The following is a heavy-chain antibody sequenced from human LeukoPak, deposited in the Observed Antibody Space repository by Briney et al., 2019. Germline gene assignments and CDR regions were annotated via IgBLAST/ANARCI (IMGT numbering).Heavy chain of an antibody. CDR2: IYSGGST. CDR3: AGLYGDYGTYYHYYGIDV. J-gene: IGHJ6*02. D-gene: IGHD4-17*01. CDR1: GFTVSSNY. V-gene: IGHV3-66*02. Sequence: PGGSLRLSCAASGFTVSSNYMSWVRQAPGKGLEWGSVIYSGGSTYYADSVKGRFTISRDNSKNTLYLQMNSLRAEDTAVYYCAGLYGDYGTYYHYYGIDVWGQGTTVTVSS.